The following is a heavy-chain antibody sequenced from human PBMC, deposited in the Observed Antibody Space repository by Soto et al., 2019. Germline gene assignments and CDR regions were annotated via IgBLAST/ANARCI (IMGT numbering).Heavy chain of an antibody. V-gene: IGHV3-23*01. J-gene: IGHJ4*02. CDR3: AKEFHCWNYFDY. Sequence: GSLRLSCTTSGFSFASFSLTWVRQAPGQGLEWVATIVGSDAKTHYADSVKGRFSISRDTSRNTVHLQMNNLRADDTAIYYCAKEFHCWNYFDYWGQGTLVTVSS. CDR2: IVGSDAKT. CDR1: GFSFASFS. D-gene: IGHD2-21*01.